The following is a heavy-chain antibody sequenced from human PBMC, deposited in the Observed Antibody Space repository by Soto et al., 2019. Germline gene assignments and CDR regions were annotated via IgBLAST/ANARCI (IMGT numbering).Heavy chain of an antibody. V-gene: IGHV3-64*01. J-gene: IGHJ4*02. CDR3: ATSYSSGWYLDY. CDR2: ITGNGGST. Sequence: PGGSLRLSCAASGFSFSNSVMHWVRQAPGKGLEYVSAITGNGGSTFHANSVKGRISISRDNSKNTLYLQMGSLRAEDMALYYCATSYSSGWYLDYWGLGTLVTVSS. CDR1: GFSFSNSV. D-gene: IGHD6-19*01.